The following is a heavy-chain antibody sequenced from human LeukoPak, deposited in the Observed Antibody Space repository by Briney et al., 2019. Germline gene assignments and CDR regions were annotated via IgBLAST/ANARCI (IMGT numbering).Heavy chain of an antibody. CDR1: GSIFTSYW. Sequence: LGASLKISCKGSGSIFTSYWIGWVRQLPGKGLEWMGIIYPGDSDIRYSPSFQGQVTISADKSTNTAYLQWSSLKASDTAMYYCARGQGRFDYWGQGTLVTV. J-gene: IGHJ4*02. V-gene: IGHV5-51*01. CDR2: IYPGDSDI. CDR3: ARGQGRFDY.